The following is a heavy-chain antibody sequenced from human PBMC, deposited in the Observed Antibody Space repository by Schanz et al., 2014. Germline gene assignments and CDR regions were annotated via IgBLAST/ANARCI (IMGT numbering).Heavy chain of an antibody. V-gene: IGHV1-18*01. CDR3: ARDGEAAAGCDY. CDR1: GYIFGSHG. CDR2: ISAYNGHT. Sequence: QLMQSGSEVRKPGASVKVSCKASGYIFGSHGMTWVRQAPGQGLEWMGWISAYNGHTTYAQKFQGRVTMTTDTSTSTVYMEVSGLRSEDTAVYYCARDGEAAAGCDYWGQGTLXTVSS. J-gene: IGHJ4*02. D-gene: IGHD6-13*01.